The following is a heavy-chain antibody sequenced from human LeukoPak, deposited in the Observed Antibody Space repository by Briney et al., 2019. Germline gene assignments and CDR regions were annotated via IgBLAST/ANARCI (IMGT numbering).Heavy chain of an antibody. Sequence: GGSLRLSCEASGITFSNSGMHWVRQAPGKGLEWVAYIGHDGRNKFYTESVRGRFTISGDNSMKMAYLQMNSLRTEDTAIYFCAKGRVSGLFVIIRAANDYWGQGTLVTVSS. CDR2: IGHDGRNK. J-gene: IGHJ4*02. CDR3: AKGRVSGLFVIIRAANDY. D-gene: IGHD2-2*01. V-gene: IGHV3-30*02. CDR1: GITFSNSG.